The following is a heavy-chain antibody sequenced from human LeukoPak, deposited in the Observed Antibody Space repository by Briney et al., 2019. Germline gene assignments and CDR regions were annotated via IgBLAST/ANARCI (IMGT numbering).Heavy chain of an antibody. CDR2: ISWNSGSI. CDR3: AKDAGSGVRGVISY. J-gene: IGHJ4*02. CDR1: GFTFDDYA. V-gene: IGHV3-9*01. Sequence: GGSLRLSCAASGFTFDDYAMHWVRHAPGKGLEWVSAISWNSGSIGYADSVKGRFTIYRDNAKNSLYLQMNSLRAEDTALYYCAKDAGSGVRGVISYWGQGTLVTVSS. D-gene: IGHD3-10*01.